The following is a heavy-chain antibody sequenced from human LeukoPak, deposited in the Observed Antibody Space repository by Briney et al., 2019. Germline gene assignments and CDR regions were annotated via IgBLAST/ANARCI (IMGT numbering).Heavy chain of an antibody. D-gene: IGHD6-25*01. Sequence: GASVKVSCKASGFTFTSSAVQWVRQARGQRLEWIGWNVVGSGNTNYAQKFQERVTITRDMSTSTAYMELSSLRSEDTAVYYCARPPSSGGYYYFYGMDVWGQGTTVSVSS. CDR3: ARPPSSGGYYYFYGMDV. CDR2: NVVGSGNT. J-gene: IGHJ6*02. CDR1: GFTFTSSA. V-gene: IGHV1-58*01.